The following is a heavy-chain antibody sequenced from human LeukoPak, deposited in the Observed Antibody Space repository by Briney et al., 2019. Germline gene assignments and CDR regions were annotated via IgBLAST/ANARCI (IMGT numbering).Heavy chain of an antibody. Sequence: GGSLRLSCAASGFTFRTYAMSWVRQAPGKGLDWVSAISGSGESTYYADSVKGRFTISRDNAKNTLYLQMNSLRAEDTAVYYCARDRGAYCSGGSCYSRNWFDPWGQGTLVTVSS. CDR3: ARDRGAYCSGGSCYSRNWFDP. CDR1: GFTFRTYA. D-gene: IGHD2-15*01. V-gene: IGHV3-23*01. CDR2: ISGSGEST. J-gene: IGHJ5*02.